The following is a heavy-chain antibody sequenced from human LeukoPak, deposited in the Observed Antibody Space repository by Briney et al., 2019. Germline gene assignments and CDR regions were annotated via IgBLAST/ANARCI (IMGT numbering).Heavy chain of an antibody. CDR2: INSDIYSNTI. V-gene: IGHV3-48*02. Sequence: VGSLRLSCAASGFTLSSYSMNWVRQAPGKGLEWISYINSDIYSNTIYYADTVKGRFTISRDNGKNSLYLQMNSLRDEDTAVYYCARDLGYCSSTSCQVFDYWGQGTLVTVSS. J-gene: IGHJ4*02. D-gene: IGHD2-2*01. CDR1: GFTLSSYS. CDR3: ARDLGYCSSTSCQVFDY.